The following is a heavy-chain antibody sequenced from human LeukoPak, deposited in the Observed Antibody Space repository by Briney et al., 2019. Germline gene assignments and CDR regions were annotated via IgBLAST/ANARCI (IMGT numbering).Heavy chain of an antibody. CDR3: TKCNSGDRPKPTFDY. J-gene: IGHJ4*02. CDR1: GFTFSSYA. V-gene: IGHV3-23*01. Sequence: GGSLRLSCAASGFTFSSYAMSWVRQAPGKGLEWVSAISGSGGSTYYADSVKGRFTISRDNSKNTLYLQMNSLRAEDTAVYYCTKCNSGDRPKPTFDYWGQGTLVTVSS. D-gene: IGHD2-15*01. CDR2: ISGSGGST.